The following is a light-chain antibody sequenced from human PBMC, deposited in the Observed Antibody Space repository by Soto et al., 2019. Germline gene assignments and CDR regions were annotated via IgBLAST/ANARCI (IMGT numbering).Light chain of an antibody. CDR2: KAS. CDR3: QQYDTYWT. Sequence: DIQRTKSPSTLSAPVGDRVTITCRASQSISQWLAWYQQKPGKAPKLLIYKASSLESGVPSRFSGSGSGTEFTLTISSLQPDDFATYYCQQYDTYWTFGQGTRVEI. CDR1: QSISQW. J-gene: IGKJ1*01. V-gene: IGKV1-5*03.